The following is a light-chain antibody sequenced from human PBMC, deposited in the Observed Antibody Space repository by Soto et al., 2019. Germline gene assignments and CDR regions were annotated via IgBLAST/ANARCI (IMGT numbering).Light chain of an antibody. V-gene: IGKV1-5*01. J-gene: IGKJ1*01. CDR3: QQYNTYLT. CDR1: QSISRW. Sequence: DIQMTQAPSLLAASVGDRVTITCRASQSISRWLAWYQQKPGKAPKFLIHDASSLESGVPSRFSGSGSGTEFTLTISSLQPDDVATYYCQQYNTYLTFGQGTKVDIK. CDR2: DAS.